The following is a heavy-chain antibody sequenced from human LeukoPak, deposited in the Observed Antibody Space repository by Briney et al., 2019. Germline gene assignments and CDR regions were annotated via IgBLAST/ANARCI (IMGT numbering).Heavy chain of an antibody. Sequence: GGSPRLSCAASGFTFSTFGMHWARQAPGKGLEWVAFVRYDGSNKYYADSVKGRFTISRDNSKNTLYLQMNSLRAEDTAAYYCAKDGLNDWGNWFDPWGQGTLVTVSS. J-gene: IGHJ5*02. CDR3: AKDGLNDWGNWFDP. V-gene: IGHV3-30*02. CDR2: VRYDGSNK. D-gene: IGHD7-27*01. CDR1: GFTFSTFG.